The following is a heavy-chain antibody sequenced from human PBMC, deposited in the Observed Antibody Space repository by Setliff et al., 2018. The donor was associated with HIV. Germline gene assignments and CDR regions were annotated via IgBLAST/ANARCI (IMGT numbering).Heavy chain of an antibody. CDR1: GGSISSGSFF. Sequence: SEILSLTCTVSGGSISSGSFFCSWIRQPAGKGLEWIGRIYTSGITNYNPSLKSRVIISVDTSKNQFSLKLSSVTAADTAVYYCVTMTANWFDPWGQGTLVTVSS. J-gene: IGHJ5*02. V-gene: IGHV4-61*02. CDR2: IYTSGIT. D-gene: IGHD2-21*02. CDR3: VTMTANWFDP.